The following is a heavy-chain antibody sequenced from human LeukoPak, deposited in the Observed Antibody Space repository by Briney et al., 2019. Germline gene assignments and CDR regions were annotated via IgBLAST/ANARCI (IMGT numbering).Heavy chain of an antibody. J-gene: IGHJ3*02. CDR3: VREYSSSSGRAFDI. CDR2: ISTDGSST. D-gene: IGHD6-6*01. Sequence: PGGSLRLSCAASGFTFSSYWMHWVRHAPGKGLVWASRISTDGSSTNSADSVKGRLTISRDNAKNTLYLQMNSLRAEDTAVYYCVREYSSSSGRAFDIWGQGTMVTVSP. V-gene: IGHV3-74*01. CDR1: GFTFSSYW.